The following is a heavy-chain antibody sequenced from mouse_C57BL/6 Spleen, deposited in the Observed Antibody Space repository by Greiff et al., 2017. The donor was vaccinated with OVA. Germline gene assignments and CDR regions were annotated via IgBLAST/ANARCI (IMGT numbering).Heavy chain of an antibody. J-gene: IGHJ2*01. CDR3: ARSEYDYGVGFDY. D-gene: IGHD2-4*01. Sequence: EVQLQQSVAELVRPGASVKLSCTASGFNIKNTYMHWVKQRPEQGLEWIGRIDPANGNTKYASKFQGKATITADTSSNTAYLQHSILTSEDTAIYYCARSEYDYGVGFDYWCQGTTLTVSS. CDR2: IDPANGNT. V-gene: IGHV14-3*01. CDR1: GFNIKNTY.